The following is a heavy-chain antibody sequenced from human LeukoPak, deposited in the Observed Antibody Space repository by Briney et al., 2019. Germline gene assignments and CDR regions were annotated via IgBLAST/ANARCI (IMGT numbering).Heavy chain of an antibody. V-gene: IGHV3-7*01. CDR1: GFTFRNYW. Sequence: GGSLRLSCAASGFTFRNYWMDWVRQAPGKGLEWVANTKPDGSAEYYADSVRGRFTTSRDNANNFLYLQMNSLRAEDTAVYYCARDGGLNTNFDSWGQGTLVTVSS. D-gene: IGHD2-15*01. CDR2: TKPDGSAE. J-gene: IGHJ4*02. CDR3: ARDGGLNTNFDS.